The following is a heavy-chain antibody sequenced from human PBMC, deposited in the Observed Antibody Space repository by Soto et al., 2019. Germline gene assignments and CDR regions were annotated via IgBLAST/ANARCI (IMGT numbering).Heavy chain of an antibody. CDR3: GACYYDSSGYYPFHY. Sequence: GGSLRLSCASSGFTVSSYAMSWVRQAPGKGLEWVSAISGSGGSTYYADSVKGRFTISRDNYKNTLCLQMNSLRAEDTPVYHCGACYYDSSGYYPFHYWGQGTLVTVSS. V-gene: IGHV3-23*01. CDR1: GFTVSSYA. CDR2: ISGSGGST. D-gene: IGHD3-22*01. J-gene: IGHJ4*02.